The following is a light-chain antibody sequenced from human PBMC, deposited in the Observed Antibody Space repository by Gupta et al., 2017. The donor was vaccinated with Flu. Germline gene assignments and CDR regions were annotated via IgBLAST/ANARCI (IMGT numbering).Light chain of an antibody. V-gene: IGLV2-14*01. CDR1: SSDVGGYNY. CDR3: SSYTSSSTLEVV. Sequence: SALTQPASVSGSLGPPISIPCTGTSSDVGGYNYVSWYQQHPCKAPTLIIYEVSTPPSGFSNRFSGSKSGNTASLTIAGLQAEDEADYYCSSYTSSSTLEVVFGGGTKLTVL. CDR2: EVS. J-gene: IGLJ2*01.